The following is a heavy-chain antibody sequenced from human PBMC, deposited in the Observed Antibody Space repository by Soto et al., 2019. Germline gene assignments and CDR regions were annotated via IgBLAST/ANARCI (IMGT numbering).Heavy chain of an antibody. J-gene: IGHJ4*02. Sequence: GESLKISCKGSGYSFTSYWIGWVRQMPGKGLEWMGIIYPGDSDTRYSPSFQGQVTISADKSISTAYLQWSSLKASDTAMYYCARHKGYYCSPAAGLFDYWGQGTLVTVSS. CDR3: ARHKGYYCSPAAGLFDY. CDR1: GYSFTSYW. CDR2: IYPGDSDT. D-gene: IGHD3-10*01. V-gene: IGHV5-51*01.